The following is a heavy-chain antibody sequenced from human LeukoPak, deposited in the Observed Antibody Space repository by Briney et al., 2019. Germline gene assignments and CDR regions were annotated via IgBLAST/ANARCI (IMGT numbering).Heavy chain of an antibody. CDR3: ARSWSGDYYYGMDV. J-gene: IGHJ6*02. CDR2: INPNSGGT. CDR1: GHTFTGYY. V-gene: IGHV1-2*02. D-gene: IGHD3-3*01. Sequence: ASVKVSCKASGHTFTGYYMHWVRQAPGQGREWMGWINPNSGGTNYAQKFQGRVTMTRDTSISTAYMELSRLRSDDTAVYYCARSWSGDYYYGMDVWGQGTTVTVSS.